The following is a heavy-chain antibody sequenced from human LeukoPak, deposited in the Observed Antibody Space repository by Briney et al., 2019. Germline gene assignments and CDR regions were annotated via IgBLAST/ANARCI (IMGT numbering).Heavy chain of an antibody. D-gene: IGHD3-10*01. CDR2: IYYSGST. CDR3: ARHGSGSYYNEYYYYGMDV. V-gene: IGHV4-39*01. CDR1: GGSISSSSYS. Sequence: SETLSLTCTVSGGSISSSSYSWGWIRQPPGKGLEWIGSIYYSGSTYYNPSLKSRVTISVDTSKNQFSLKLSSVTAADTAVYYCARHGSGSYYNEYYYYGMDVWGQGTTVTVSS. J-gene: IGHJ6*02.